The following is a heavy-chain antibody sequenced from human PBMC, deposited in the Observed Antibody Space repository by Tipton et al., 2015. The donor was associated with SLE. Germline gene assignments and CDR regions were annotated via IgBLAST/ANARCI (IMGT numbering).Heavy chain of an antibody. J-gene: IGHJ5*02. D-gene: IGHD3-10*01. CDR3: AGDDYASGIT. CDR1: GFTFSSYW. CDR2: INSDGSST. Sequence: SLRLSCAASGFTFSSYWMHWVRQAPGKGLVWVSRINSDGSSTSYADSVKGRFTISRDNAKNSLYLQMNSLRVEDTAVYFCAGDDYASGITWGQGTLVTVSS. V-gene: IGHV3-74*01.